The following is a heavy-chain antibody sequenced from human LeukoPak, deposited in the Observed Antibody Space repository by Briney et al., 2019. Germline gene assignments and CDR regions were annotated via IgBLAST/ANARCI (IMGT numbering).Heavy chain of an antibody. V-gene: IGHV4-34*01. D-gene: IGHD2-2*01. Sequence: PSETLSLTCAVYGGSFSGYYWSWIRQPPGKGLEWIGEINHSGSTNYNPSLKSRVTISVDTSKNQFSLKLSSVTAADTAVYYCARGVVPAAATYYFDYWGQGTLVTVSS. CDR3: ARGVVPAAATYYFDY. CDR1: GGSFSGYY. J-gene: IGHJ4*02. CDR2: INHSGST.